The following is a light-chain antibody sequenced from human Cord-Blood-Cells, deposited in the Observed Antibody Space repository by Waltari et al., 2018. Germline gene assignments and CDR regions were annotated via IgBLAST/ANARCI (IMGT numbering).Light chain of an antibody. J-gene: IGLJ2*01. CDR1: SSDVGGYNY. CDR3: SSYAGSTNLV. V-gene: IGLV2-8*01. Sequence: QSALTQPPSASGSPGQSVTISCTGTSSDVGGYNYVSWYQQHPGQAPKLMIYEVSKRPAGVPDRSSGSKSGNTASLTVSGLQAEDEADYYCSSYAGSTNLVFGGGTKLTVL. CDR2: EVS.